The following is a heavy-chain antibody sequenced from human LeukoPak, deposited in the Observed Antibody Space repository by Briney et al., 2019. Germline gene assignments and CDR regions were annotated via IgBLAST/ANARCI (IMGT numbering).Heavy chain of an antibody. CDR2: ISYDGSNK. CDR1: GYTFTSYY. V-gene: IGHV3-30*18. Sequence: SCKASGYTFTSYYMHWVRQAPGKGLEWVAVISYDGSNKYYADSVKGRFTISRDNSKNTLYLQMNSLRAEDTAVYYCAKVLRYFDWLEFDGMDVWGQGTTVTVSS. J-gene: IGHJ6*02. D-gene: IGHD3-9*01. CDR3: AKVLRYFDWLEFDGMDV.